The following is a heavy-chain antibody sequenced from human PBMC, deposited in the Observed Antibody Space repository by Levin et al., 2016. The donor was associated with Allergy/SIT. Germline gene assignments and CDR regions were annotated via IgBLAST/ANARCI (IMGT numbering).Heavy chain of an antibody. V-gene: IGHV3-21*01. Sequence: GGSLRLSCAASGSTFDSYAMNWVRQTPGKGLEWVSSISISGDYIYYADSVKGRFTISRDDANNSLYLEMNSLRADDTALYYCARYATWGPAGKIDAFDIWGQGTMVTVSS. CDR1: GSTFDSYA. J-gene: IGHJ3*02. D-gene: IGHD3-10*01. CDR2: ISISGDYI. CDR3: ARYATWGPAGKIDAFDI.